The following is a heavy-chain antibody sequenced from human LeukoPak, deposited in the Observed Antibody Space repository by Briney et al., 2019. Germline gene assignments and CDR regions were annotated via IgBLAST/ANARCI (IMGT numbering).Heavy chain of an antibody. Sequence: PSETLSLTCTVSGGSVSTYFWSWIRQPPVKGLEWIAYMDYSGTTNYNPSLRSRVTISIDTSKNQFSLSLSSVTAADTAVYYCVRDIRFIGATHYFDYWGQGTLVTVSS. CDR2: MDYSGTT. D-gene: IGHD1-26*01. CDR1: GGSVSTYF. J-gene: IGHJ4*02. CDR3: VRDIRFIGATHYFDY. V-gene: IGHV4-59*02.